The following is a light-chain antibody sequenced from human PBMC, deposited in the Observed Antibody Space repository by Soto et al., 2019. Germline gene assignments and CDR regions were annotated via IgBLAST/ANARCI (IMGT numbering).Light chain of an antibody. V-gene: IGKV3-20*01. CDR1: QSVGSDY. CDR3: QQYNSWPPIT. J-gene: IGKJ5*01. Sequence: EIVLTQSPGTLSLSPGERATLSCRASQSVGSDYLAWYQQKPGQAPRILIFGASGRATGIPDRFSGSGSGTDFTLTISRLEPEDFVVYYCQQYNSWPPITFGQGTRLEI. CDR2: GAS.